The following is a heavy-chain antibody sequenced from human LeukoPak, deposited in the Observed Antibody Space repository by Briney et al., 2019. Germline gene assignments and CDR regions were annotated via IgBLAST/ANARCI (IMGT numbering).Heavy chain of an antibody. CDR2: INHSGST. D-gene: IGHD3-3*01. CDR1: GGSFSGYY. CDR3: ARVAADTIFGVVTNSDGPLDY. J-gene: IGHJ4*02. V-gene: IGHV4-34*09. Sequence: SETLSLTCAVYGGSFSGYYWSWIRQPPGKGLEWIGEINHSGSTYYNPSLKSRVTISVDTSKNQFSLKLSSVTAADTAVYYCARVAADTIFGVVTNSDGPLDYWGQGTLVTVSS.